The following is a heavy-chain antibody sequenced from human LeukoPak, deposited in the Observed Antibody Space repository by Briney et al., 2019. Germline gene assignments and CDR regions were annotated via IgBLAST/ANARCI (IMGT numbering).Heavy chain of an antibody. V-gene: IGHV1-18*01. CDR2: ISAYNGNT. Sequence: GASVKVSCKASGHTFTSYGISWVRQAPGQGLEWMGWISAYNGNTNYAQKLQGRVTMTTDTSTSTAYMELRSLRSDDTAVYYCARSPGKYYDILTGYYWGQGTLVTVSS. CDR1: GHTFTSYG. J-gene: IGHJ4*02. D-gene: IGHD3-9*01. CDR3: ARSPGKYYDILTGYY.